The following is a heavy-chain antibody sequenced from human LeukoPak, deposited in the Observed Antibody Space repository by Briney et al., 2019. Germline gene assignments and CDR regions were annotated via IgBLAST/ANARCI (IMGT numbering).Heavy chain of an antibody. Sequence: SETLSLTCTVSGGSISSYYWSWIRQPPGKGLEWIGYIYYSGSTYYNPSLKSRVTISVDTSKNQFSLKLSSVTAADTAVYYCARQLWLRPHFDYWGQGTLVTVSS. V-gene: IGHV4-59*08. J-gene: IGHJ4*02. CDR1: GGSISSYY. D-gene: IGHD5-18*01. CDR2: IYYSGST. CDR3: ARQLWLRPHFDY.